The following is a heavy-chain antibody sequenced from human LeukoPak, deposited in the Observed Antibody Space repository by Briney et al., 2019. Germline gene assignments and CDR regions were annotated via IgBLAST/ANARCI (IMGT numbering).Heavy chain of an antibody. CDR3: VRDGDDFNFDY. J-gene: IGHJ4*02. Sequence: GGSLRLSCAASGFTFDDYGMHWVRQAPGKALEWVAVISWNSATIGYADSVRGRFTVSRDNAKNTLYLQMSSLRAEDTAVYFCVRDGDDFNFDYWGQGSLVTVSS. CDR2: ISWNSATI. V-gene: IGHV3-9*01. D-gene: IGHD5-24*01. CDR1: GFTFDDYG.